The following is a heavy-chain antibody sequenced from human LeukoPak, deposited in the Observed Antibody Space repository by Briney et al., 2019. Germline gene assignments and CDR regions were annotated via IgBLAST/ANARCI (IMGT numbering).Heavy chain of an antibody. CDR1: GGSVSSSY. D-gene: IGHD7-27*01. CDR3: ARGSGRYYYYGVDV. J-gene: IGHJ6*02. Sequence: PSETLSLTCAVSGGSVSSSYWSWIRQPPGKGLEWIGHIYYSGTTSGNTNYNPSLKSRVTISIDTAKNQFSLQVRSVTAADTAVYYCARGSGRYYYYGVDVWDQGTTVAVSS. CDR2: IYYSGTTSGNT. V-gene: IGHV4-59*02.